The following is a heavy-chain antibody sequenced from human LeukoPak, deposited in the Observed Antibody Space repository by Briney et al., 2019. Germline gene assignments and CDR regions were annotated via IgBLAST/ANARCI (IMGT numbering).Heavy chain of an antibody. CDR1: GYSFNSQG. J-gene: IGHJ4*02. D-gene: IGHD3-10*01. CDR2: INTDSGNP. CDR3: AKVGRGYYGSGSYPLDY. Sequence: ASVKVSCKASGYSFNSQGMNGVRQAPGQGLEWMGWINTDSGNPTYAQGFTGRFVFSLDSSVSTAYLQISSLKAEDTAVYYCAKVGRGYYGSGSYPLDYWGQGTLVTVSS. V-gene: IGHV7-4-1*02.